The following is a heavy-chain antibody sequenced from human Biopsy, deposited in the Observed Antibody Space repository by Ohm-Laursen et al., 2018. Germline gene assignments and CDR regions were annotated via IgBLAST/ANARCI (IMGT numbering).Heavy chain of an antibody. CDR1: GYIFSSYG. Sequence: ASVKVSCKASGYIFSSYGISWVRQAPGQGLEWLGWISVKTGNTNYTQKLQGRVTMTTDTSTNTAYMELRSLRSDDTALYYCAREGTSVTFFGKISDYYFDFWGPGTVVTVSS. V-gene: IGHV1-18*01. CDR2: ISVKTGNT. D-gene: IGHD3-3*01. CDR3: AREGTSVTFFGKISDYYFDF. J-gene: IGHJ4*02.